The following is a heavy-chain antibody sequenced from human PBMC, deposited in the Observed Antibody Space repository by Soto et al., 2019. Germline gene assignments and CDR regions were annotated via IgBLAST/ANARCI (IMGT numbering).Heavy chain of an antibody. CDR1: GYTLTELS. J-gene: IGHJ4*02. V-gene: IGHV1-24*01. Sequence: ASVEVSCKXSGYTLTELSMHWARQAPGKGLEWMGGFDPEDGETIYAQKFQGRVTMTEDTSTDTAYMELSSLRSEDTAVYYCATYPSMVRGVIRSAYYFDYWGQGTLVTVS. D-gene: IGHD3-10*01. CDR2: FDPEDGET. CDR3: ATYPSMVRGVIRSAYYFDY.